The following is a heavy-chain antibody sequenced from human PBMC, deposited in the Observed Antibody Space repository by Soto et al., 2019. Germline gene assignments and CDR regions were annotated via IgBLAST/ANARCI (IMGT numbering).Heavy chain of an antibody. D-gene: IGHD2-15*01. V-gene: IGHV4-34*01. CDR2: INHSGST. CDR1: GGSFSGYY. CDR3: ARRGRGYCSGGSCHEG. J-gene: IGHJ4*02. Sequence: QVQLQQWGAGLLKPSETLSLTCAVYGGSFSGYYWSWIRQPPGKGLEWIGEINHSGSTNYNPSLKSRVTISVDTSKDQFSLKLSSVTAADTAVYYCARRGRGYCSGGSCHEGWGQGTLVTVSS.